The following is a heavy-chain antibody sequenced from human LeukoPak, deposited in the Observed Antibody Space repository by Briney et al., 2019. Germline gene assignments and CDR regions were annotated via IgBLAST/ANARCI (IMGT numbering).Heavy chain of an antibody. CDR1: GFTVSSNY. J-gene: IGHJ4*02. D-gene: IGHD6-19*01. V-gene: IGHV3-53*01. CDR2: IYSGGNT. CDR3: AHSSGWYPYYFDY. Sequence: GGSLRLSCAASGFTVSSNYMSWVRQAPGKGLEWVSVIYSGGNTYYADSGKGRFTISRDNSKTTLYLQMNSLRAEDTAVYYCAHSSGWYPYYFDYWGQGTLVTVSS.